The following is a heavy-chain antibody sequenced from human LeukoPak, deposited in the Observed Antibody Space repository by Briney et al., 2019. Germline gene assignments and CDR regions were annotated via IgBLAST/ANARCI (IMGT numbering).Heavy chain of an antibody. CDR1: GGSISSYC. D-gene: IGHD7-27*01. V-gene: IGHV4-59*01. CDR2: IYYSGST. Sequence: SETLSLTCTVSGGSISSYCWSWIRQPPGKGLEWIGFIYYSGSTNYNPSLQSRVSISVDTSKNQFSLKLSSVPAADTAVYYCARTGKNWETGYGMDVWGQRTTVTVSS. J-gene: IGHJ6*02. CDR3: ARTGKNWETGYGMDV.